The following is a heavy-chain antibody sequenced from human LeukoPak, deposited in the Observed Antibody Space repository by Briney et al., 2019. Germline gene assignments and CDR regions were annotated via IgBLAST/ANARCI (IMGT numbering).Heavy chain of an antibody. CDR3: ARALLPGYFDWLSYFDY. CDR2: ISAYNGNT. J-gene: IGHJ4*02. CDR1: GYTFTSYG. D-gene: IGHD3-9*01. V-gene: IGHV1-18*01. Sequence: GASVKVSCKASGYTFTSYGTSWVRQAPGQGLEWMGWISAYNGNTNYAQKLQGRVTMTTDTSTSTAYMELRSLRSDDTAVYYCARALLPGYFDWLSYFDYWGQGTLVTVSS.